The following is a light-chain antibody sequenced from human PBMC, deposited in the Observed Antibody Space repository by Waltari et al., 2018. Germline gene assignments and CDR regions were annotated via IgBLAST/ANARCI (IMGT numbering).Light chain of an antibody. Sequence: QPVLSQPPSASGTPGQRVTIPCSGTSSNVGSNYVYWYQHLPGTVPKLLIYRNDQRPSGVPDRFSGSKSGTSASLAISGLQSEDESDYYCAVWDDSLIGRVFGGGTKLTVL. V-gene: IGLV1-47*01. CDR3: AVWDDSLIGRV. J-gene: IGLJ3*02. CDR2: RND. CDR1: SSNVGSNY.